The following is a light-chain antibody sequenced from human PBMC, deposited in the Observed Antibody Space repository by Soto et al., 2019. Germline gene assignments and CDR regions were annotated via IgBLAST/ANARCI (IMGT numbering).Light chain of an antibody. CDR3: QQYGDSPLT. V-gene: IGKV3-20*01. CDR2: AAS. J-gene: IGKJ3*01. CDR1: QSVTVNS. Sequence: EILLTQSPSTLSLSPGEGVTLSCRASQSVTVNSLAWYQQKPGQAPRLLIYAASTRDTAVPDRFTGSGSGTDFALTISRLEPEDFAVYYCQQYGDSPLTFXPGTKVDIK.